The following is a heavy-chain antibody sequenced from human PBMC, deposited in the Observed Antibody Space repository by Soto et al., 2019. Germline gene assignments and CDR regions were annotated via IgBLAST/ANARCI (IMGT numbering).Heavy chain of an antibody. CDR2: INTYNQNT. J-gene: IGHJ4*02. Sequence: QVQLVQSGAEVKKPGASVKVSCKASGYTFTNYPITWGRQAPGQGLEWMGWINTYNQNTSYAQKFQGRVTMTTDTSASTSYLELGSLRSDDTAVYYCVRESSGSGWSFDFWGQGSLVTVSS. D-gene: IGHD6-19*01. CDR3: VRESSGSGWSFDF. V-gene: IGHV1-18*04. CDR1: GYTFTNYP.